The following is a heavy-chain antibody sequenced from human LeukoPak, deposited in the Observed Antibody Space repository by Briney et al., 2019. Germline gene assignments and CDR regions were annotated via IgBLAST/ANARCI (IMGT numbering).Heavy chain of an antibody. CDR3: EKTIVGATRTQYYFDY. CDR2: ISGSGGST. Sequence: GGSLRLSCAASGFTFSSYAMSWVRQAPGKGLEWVSAISGSGGSTYYADSVKGRFTISRDNSKNTLYLKMNSLRAEDTAVYYCEKTIVGATRTQYYFDYWGQGTLVTVSS. CDR1: GFTFSSYA. D-gene: IGHD1-26*01. V-gene: IGHV3-23*01. J-gene: IGHJ4*02.